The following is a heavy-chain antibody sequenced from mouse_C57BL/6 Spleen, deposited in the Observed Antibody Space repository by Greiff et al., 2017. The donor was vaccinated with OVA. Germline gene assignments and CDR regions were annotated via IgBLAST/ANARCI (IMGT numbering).Heavy chain of an antibody. Sequence: EVMLVESGGGLVKPGGSLKLSCAASGFTFSDYGMHWVRQAPEQGLEWVAYISSGSSTIYYADTVKGRFTISRDNAKNTLFLQMTRLRSEDTAMYYCALYGNRYYYAMDYWGQGTSVTVSS. CDR2: ISSGSSTI. CDR1: GFTFSDYG. D-gene: IGHD2-1*01. CDR3: ALYGNRYYYAMDY. V-gene: IGHV5-17*01. J-gene: IGHJ4*01.